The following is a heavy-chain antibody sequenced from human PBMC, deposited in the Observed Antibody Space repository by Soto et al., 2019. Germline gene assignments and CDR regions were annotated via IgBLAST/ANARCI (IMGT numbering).Heavy chain of an antibody. CDR2: IGGCGGNI. D-gene: IGHD3-16*01. CDR1: GFTFSDYG. Sequence: EMQLLGSGGGLSQPGGSLRLSCEGSGFTFSDYGMSWVRQAPGKGLEWFAVIGGCGGNIGYADSVRGRFTISRDNYKNTVFMQLNSLAAEGTAVYYCAKVGVFGAHFGHWGQGTLVTVSS. J-gene: IGHJ4*02. CDR3: AKVGVFGAHFGH. V-gene: IGHV3-23*01.